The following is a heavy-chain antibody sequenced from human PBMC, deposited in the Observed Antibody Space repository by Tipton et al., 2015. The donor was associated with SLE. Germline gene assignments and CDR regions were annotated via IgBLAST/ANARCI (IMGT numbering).Heavy chain of an antibody. Sequence: SLRLSCAASGFTFSSYGMHWVRQAPGKGLEWVAFIRYDGSNKYYADSVKGRFTISRDNSKNTLYLQMNSLRAEDMAVYYCAKDRQQLVPYWDAFDIWGQGTMVTVSS. CDR1: GFTFSSYG. CDR2: IRYDGSNK. V-gene: IGHV3-30*02. J-gene: IGHJ3*02. D-gene: IGHD6-13*01. CDR3: AKDRQQLVPYWDAFDI.